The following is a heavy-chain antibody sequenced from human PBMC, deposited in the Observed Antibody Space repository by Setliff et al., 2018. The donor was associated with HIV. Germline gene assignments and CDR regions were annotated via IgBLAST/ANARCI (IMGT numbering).Heavy chain of an antibody. CDR3: ARSRPYNSALDY. V-gene: IGHV3-66*02. CDR2: IYSDGST. Sequence: ASLRLSCEASGFTVSSSYMAWVRQAPGKGLEWVSTIYSDGSTYHRDSVKGRFTLSRDNSKNTVYLQVGSLRPDDTAMYYCARSRPYNSALDYWGQGTLVTVSS. J-gene: IGHJ4*02. D-gene: IGHD6-25*01. CDR1: GFTVSSSY.